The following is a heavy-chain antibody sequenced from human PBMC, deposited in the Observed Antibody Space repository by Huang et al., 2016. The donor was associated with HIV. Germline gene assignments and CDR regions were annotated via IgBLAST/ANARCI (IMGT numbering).Heavy chain of an antibody. CDR2: IKGIHDGWTT. CDR3: ATDLAAAAAFDI. CDR1: GWVVSNAG. V-gene: IGHV3-15*01. Sequence: EVQLMESGGGLVKPGGSLRLSCAASGWVVSNAGMNWVRQAPGKGLEWVCHIKGIHDGWTTDYAAPVKGRFTISRDDSKNTLSLQINSLRTDDTAFYYCATDLAAAAAFDIWGQGTMVTVSS. J-gene: IGHJ3*02. D-gene: IGHD6-13*01.